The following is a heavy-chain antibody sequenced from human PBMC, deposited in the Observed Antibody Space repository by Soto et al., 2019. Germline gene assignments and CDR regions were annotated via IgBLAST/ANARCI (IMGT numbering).Heavy chain of an antibody. D-gene: IGHD7-27*01. Sequence: ESGPTLVNPTQTLTLTCTFSGFSLNSNGMCVNWIRQPPGKALEWLALIDWDDDKYYSTSLKTRLTISGDTSKNQVVLTMTNMDPVDTATYYCARTSALPLGYPHGMDVWGQGTTVTVSS. CDR3: ARTSALPLGYPHGMDV. CDR2: IDWDDDK. V-gene: IGHV2-70*13. J-gene: IGHJ6*02. CDR1: GFSLNSNGMC.